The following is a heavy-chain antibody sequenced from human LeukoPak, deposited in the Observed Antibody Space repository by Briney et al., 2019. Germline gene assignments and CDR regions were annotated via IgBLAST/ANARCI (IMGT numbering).Heavy chain of an antibody. J-gene: IGHJ5*02. Sequence: GGSLRLSCAASGFTFSSYSMNWVRQAPGKGLEWVSYINSSSSTIYYADSVKGRFTISRDNAKNSLYLQMNSLRAEDTAVYYCARDRGIHGWFDPWGQGTLVTVSS. D-gene: IGHD3-10*01. CDR1: GFTFSSYS. CDR3: ARDRGIHGWFDP. V-gene: IGHV3-48*04. CDR2: INSSSSTI.